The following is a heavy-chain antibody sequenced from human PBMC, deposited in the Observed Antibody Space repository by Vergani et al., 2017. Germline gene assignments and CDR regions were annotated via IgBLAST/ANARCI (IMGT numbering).Heavy chain of an antibody. V-gene: IGHV1-8*01. CDR3: AGGRRGGGVPAAGEGYYYYYMDV. CDR1: GYTFTSYD. CDR2: MNPNSGNT. D-gene: IGHD2-2*01. Sequence: QVQLVQSGAEVKKPGASVKVSCKASGYTFTSYDINWVRQATGQGLEWMGWMNPNSGNTGYAQKFQGRVTMTRNTSISTAYMELSSLRSEDTAVYYCAGGRRGGGVPAAGEGYYYYYMDVWGKGTTVTVSS. J-gene: IGHJ6*03.